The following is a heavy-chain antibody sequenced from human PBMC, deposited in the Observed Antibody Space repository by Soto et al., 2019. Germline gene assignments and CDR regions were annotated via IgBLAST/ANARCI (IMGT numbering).Heavy chain of an antibody. CDR1: GSTSSSYW. D-gene: IGHD3-22*01. CDR2: IDSDGRST. J-gene: IGHJ4*02. Sequence: EVQLVESGGGLVQPGGPLRLSFEASGSTSSSYWMHWFRQSPGKGLVWVSQIDSDGRSTTYADTVKGRFTVSRDNAKNKLFLQMNSLRAEDTAVYYCVRDYDSSGFYSGHWGQGTLVTVSS. CDR3: VRDYDSSGFYSGH. V-gene: IGHV3-74*03.